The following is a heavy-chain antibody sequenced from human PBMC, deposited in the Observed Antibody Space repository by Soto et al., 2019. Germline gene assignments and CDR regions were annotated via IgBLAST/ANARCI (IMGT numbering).Heavy chain of an antibody. CDR3: ARGPRYGSGSYFRQDDY. CDR2: INHSGST. J-gene: IGHJ4*02. Sequence: SETLSLTCAVYGGSFSGYYWSWIRQPPGKGLEWIGEINHSGSTNYNPSLKSRVTISVDTSKNQFSLKLSSVPAADTAVYYCARGPRYGSGSYFRQDDYWGQGTLVTVSS. D-gene: IGHD3-10*01. V-gene: IGHV4-34*01. CDR1: GGSFSGYY.